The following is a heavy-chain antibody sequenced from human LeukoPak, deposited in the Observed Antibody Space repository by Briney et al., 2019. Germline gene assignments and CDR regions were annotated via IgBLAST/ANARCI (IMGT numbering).Heavy chain of an antibody. CDR2: INHSGST. CDR3: AGGSGLHRGNWFDP. D-gene: IGHD5-24*01. Sequence: SETLSLTCAVYGGSFSGYYWSWIRQPPGKGLEWIGEINHSGSTNYNPSLKSRVPISVDTSKNKFSLKLSSVTAGDTAVYYCAGGSGLHRGNWFDPWGQGTRVTVSS. J-gene: IGHJ5*02. CDR1: GGSFSGYY. V-gene: IGHV4-34*01.